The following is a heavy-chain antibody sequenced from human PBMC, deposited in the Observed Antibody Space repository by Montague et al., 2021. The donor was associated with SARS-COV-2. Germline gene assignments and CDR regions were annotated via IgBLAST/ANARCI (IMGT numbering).Heavy chain of an antibody. CDR3: ARREYSYGWGD. CDR2: VDYSGNT. J-gene: IGHJ4*02. V-gene: IGHV4-39*01. D-gene: IGHD5-18*01. CDR1: GGPISGSSDY. Sequence: SETLSLTCTVTGGPISGSSDYWGWIRQSPGKGLEWIASVDYSGNTYYXXSLKSRLTISVDTSKNQFSLKLNSVTAADTALYYCARREYSYGWGDWGQGTLVTVPS.